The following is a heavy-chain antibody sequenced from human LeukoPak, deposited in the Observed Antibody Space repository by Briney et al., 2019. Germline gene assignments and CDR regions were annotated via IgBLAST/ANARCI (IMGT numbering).Heavy chain of an antibody. CDR2: ISSSSSYI. CDR1: GFTFNSYS. V-gene: IGHV3-21*01. CDR3: AREVGPYSSSSFDP. Sequence: PGGSLRLSCAASGFTFNSYSMNWVRQAPGKGLEWVSSISSSSSYIYYADSVKGRFTISRDNAKNSLYLQMNSLRAEDTAVYYCAREVGPYSSSSFDPWGQGTLVTVSS. J-gene: IGHJ5*02. D-gene: IGHD6-6*01.